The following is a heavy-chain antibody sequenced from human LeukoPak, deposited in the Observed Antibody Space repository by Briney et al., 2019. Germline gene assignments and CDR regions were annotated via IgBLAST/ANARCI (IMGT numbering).Heavy chain of an antibody. CDR1: GFTFSVAA. J-gene: IGHJ3*01. Sequence: GGSLRLSCAASGFTFSVAAMTWVRQAPGKGLEWVALIGASGESTYYADSVKGRFTFSRDNSKNTLSLQMNSLRVEDTAMYFCAKDIQLSTWGLGTMVTVSS. V-gene: IGHV3-23*01. D-gene: IGHD5-24*01. CDR3: AKDIQLST. CDR2: IGASGEST.